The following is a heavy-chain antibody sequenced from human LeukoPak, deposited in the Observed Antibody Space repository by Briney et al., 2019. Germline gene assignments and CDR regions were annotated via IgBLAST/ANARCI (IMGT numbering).Heavy chain of an antibody. CDR3: AKDGSSSWYYYFDY. J-gene: IGHJ4*02. V-gene: IGHV3-23*01. CDR2: ISSSGGST. Sequence: PGGSLRLSCAASGFTFSSYAMSWVRQAPGKGLEWVSVISSSGGSTYYADSVKGRFTISRDNSKNTLYLQMNSLRAEDTAVYYCAKDGSSSWYYYFDYWGQGTLVTVSS. CDR1: GFTFSSYA. D-gene: IGHD6-13*01.